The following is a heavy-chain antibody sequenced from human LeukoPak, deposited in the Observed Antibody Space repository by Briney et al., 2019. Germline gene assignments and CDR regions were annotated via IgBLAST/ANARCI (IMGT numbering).Heavy chain of an antibody. CDR3: ASDGLPVALDY. Sequence: GGFLRLSCATSGFTFSSHWMSWVRQAPGKGLEWVAKIKEDGSEKYYVDSVRGRFTISRDNGKNSLYLQMNSLRAEDTSVYFCASDGLPVALDYWGQGTLVTVSS. CDR1: GFTFSSHW. V-gene: IGHV3-7*01. CDR2: IKEDGSEK. D-gene: IGHD5-12*01. J-gene: IGHJ4*02.